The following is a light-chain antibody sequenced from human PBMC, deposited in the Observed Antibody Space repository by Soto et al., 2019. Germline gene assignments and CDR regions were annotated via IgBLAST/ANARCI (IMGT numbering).Light chain of an antibody. Sequence: QSVLTQPPSASGTPGQRVTISCSGSSSNIGSGSVNWYQQLPGTAPKLLIYNNNQWPSGVPDRFSGSKSGTSASLAISGLQSEDEADYDCAAWDDSLNGLYVFGSGTKLTVL. V-gene: IGLV1-44*01. CDR3: AAWDDSLNGLYV. CDR1: SSNIGSGS. J-gene: IGLJ1*01. CDR2: NNN.